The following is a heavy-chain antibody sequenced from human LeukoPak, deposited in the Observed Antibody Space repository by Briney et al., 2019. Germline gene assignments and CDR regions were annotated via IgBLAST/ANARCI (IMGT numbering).Heavy chain of an antibody. Sequence: SETLSLTCTVSGGSISSYYWSWIRQPPGKGLEWIGRIYTSGSTNYNPSLKSRVTMSVDTSKNQFSLKLSSVTAADTAVYYCARGPFTTGTTVRSEDPFDYWGQGTLVTVSS. V-gene: IGHV4-4*07. CDR3: ARGPFTTGTTVRSEDPFDY. CDR2: IYTSGST. CDR1: GGSISSYY. D-gene: IGHD1-1*01. J-gene: IGHJ4*02.